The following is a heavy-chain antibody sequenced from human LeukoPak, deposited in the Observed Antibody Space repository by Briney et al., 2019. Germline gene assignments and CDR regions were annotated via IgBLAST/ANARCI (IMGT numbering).Heavy chain of an antibody. V-gene: IGHV4-30-4*08. CDR2: IYYSAST. D-gene: IGHD7-27*01. CDR3: ARDAHWGLGWFDP. Sequence: SETLSLTCTVSGVSISSGDYYGSWIRQPPGKGLGWIGYIYYSASTYYNPSLKSRVTISVDTSKNQLSLKLSSVTAADTAVYYCARDAHWGLGWFDPWGQGTLVTVSS. CDR1: GVSISSGDYY. J-gene: IGHJ5*02.